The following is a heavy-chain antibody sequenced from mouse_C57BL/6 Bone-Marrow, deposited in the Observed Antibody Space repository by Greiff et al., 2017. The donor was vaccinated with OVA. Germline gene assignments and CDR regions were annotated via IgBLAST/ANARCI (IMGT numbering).Heavy chain of an antibody. Sequence: QVQLQQSGAELVKPGASVKLSCKASGYTFTSYWMHWVKQRPGQGLEWIGMIHPNSGSTNYNEKFKSKATLTVDKSSSTAYMQLSSLTSEDSAVYYCASEGSNYVGFDYWGQGTTLTVSS. V-gene: IGHV1-64*01. CDR2: IHPNSGST. D-gene: IGHD2-5*01. J-gene: IGHJ2*01. CDR3: ASEGSNYVGFDY. CDR1: GYTFTSYW.